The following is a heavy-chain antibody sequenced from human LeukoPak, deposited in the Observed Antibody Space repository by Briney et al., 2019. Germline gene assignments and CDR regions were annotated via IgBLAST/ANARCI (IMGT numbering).Heavy chain of an antibody. CDR3: AKSQITMIVVVPFDY. CDR2: IRQDGNEK. J-gene: IGHJ4*02. Sequence: GGSPRLSCEASGFTFSRNWMTWVRQAPGKGLEWVANIRQDGNEKYYVDSVKGRFTISRENAKNSLYLQMNSLRAEDTAVYYCAKSQITMIVVVPFDYWGQGTLVTVSS. D-gene: IGHD3-22*01. V-gene: IGHV3-7*03. CDR1: GFTFSRNW.